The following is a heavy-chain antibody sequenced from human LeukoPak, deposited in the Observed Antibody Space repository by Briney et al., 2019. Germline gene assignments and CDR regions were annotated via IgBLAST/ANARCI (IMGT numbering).Heavy chain of an antibody. CDR3: ARGPEDSGHVIGLFDP. CDR1: GFNFNNYG. Sequence: GGSLRLSCEASGFNFNNYGMNWVRRAPGKGLEWVAFIRYDGSHTFYRDSVKGRFTISRDNFKNTLYLQLNSLRPEDTAVYHCARGPEDSGHVIGLFDPWGQGTLVTVSS. V-gene: IGHV3-30*02. D-gene: IGHD5-12*01. J-gene: IGHJ5*02. CDR2: IRYDGSHT.